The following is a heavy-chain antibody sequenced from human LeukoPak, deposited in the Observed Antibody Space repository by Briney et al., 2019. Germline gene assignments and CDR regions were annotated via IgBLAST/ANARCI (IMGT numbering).Heavy chain of an antibody. V-gene: IGHV3-48*01. J-gene: IGHJ5*02. Sequence: AGGSLRLSCAASGFTFSSYSMNWVRQAPGKGLEWVSYISSSSSTIYYADSVEGRFTISRDNAKNLLYLQMNSLRAVDTAVYDCAIDGGCSSTSCYSRFNWFDPWGQGTLVTVSS. CDR1: GFTFSSYS. D-gene: IGHD2-2*01. CDR2: ISSSSSTI. CDR3: AIDGGCSSTSCYSRFNWFDP.